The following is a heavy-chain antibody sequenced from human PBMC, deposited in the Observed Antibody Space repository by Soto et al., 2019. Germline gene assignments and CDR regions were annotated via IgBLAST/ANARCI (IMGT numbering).Heavy chain of an antibody. V-gene: IGHV6-1*01. D-gene: IGHD2-2*01. CDR1: GDSVSSNSAA. CDR2: TYYRSKWYN. Sequence: SQTLSLTCAISGDSVSSNSAAWNWIRQSPSRGLEWLGRTYYRSKWYNDYAVSVKSRITINPDTSKNQFSLQLSSVTPEDTAVYYCARVSTSFVVPAAMDYYYYGMDVWGQGTTVTVSS. J-gene: IGHJ6*02. CDR3: ARVSTSFVVPAAMDYYYYGMDV.